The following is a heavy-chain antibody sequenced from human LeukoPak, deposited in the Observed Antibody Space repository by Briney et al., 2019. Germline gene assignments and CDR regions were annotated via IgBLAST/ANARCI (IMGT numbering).Heavy chain of an antibody. CDR1: GGSFSGYY. J-gene: IGHJ4*02. CDR3: ARWTYYYDSSGYYSFDY. V-gene: IGHV4-34*01. Sequence: PSETLSLTCAVYGGSFSGYYWSWIRQPPGKGLEWIGEINHSGSTNYNPSLKSRVTISVDTSKNQFSLKLSSVTAADTAVYYCARWTYYYDSSGYYSFDYWGQGTLVTVSS. CDR2: INHSGST. D-gene: IGHD3-22*01.